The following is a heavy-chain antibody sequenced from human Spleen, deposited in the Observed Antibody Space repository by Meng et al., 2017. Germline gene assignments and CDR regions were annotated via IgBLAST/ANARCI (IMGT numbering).Heavy chain of an antibody. CDR1: GFTFSDYY. Sequence: GESLKISCAASGFTFSDYYMTWIRQAPGKGLEWISFITTSGTTIYYADSVKGRFTMSRDNAKNSLYLQMNSLRAEDTAVYYCARSYYYGMDVWGQGTTVTVSS. J-gene: IGHJ6*02. CDR3: ARSYYYGMDV. V-gene: IGHV3-11*04. CDR2: ITTSGTTI.